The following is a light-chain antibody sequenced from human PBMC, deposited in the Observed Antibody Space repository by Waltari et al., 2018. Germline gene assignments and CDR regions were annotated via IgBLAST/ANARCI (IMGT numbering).Light chain of an antibody. V-gene: IGKV3-11*01. Sequence: EIVLTQPPANLSLSPGERATLSCRASQSVSTYFAWYQQKSGLPPRLLIYDASNRATDIPARFSGSGSGTDFTLTISSLEPEDFAVYYCQQRYDWPLTFGGGTKMEIK. CDR2: DAS. CDR3: QQRYDWPLT. J-gene: IGKJ4*01. CDR1: QSVSTY.